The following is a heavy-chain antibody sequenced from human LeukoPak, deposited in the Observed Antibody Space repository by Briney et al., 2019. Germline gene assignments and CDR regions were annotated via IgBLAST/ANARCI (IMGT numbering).Heavy chain of an antibody. Sequence: PGGSLRLSCAASGFTFSSYSMNWVRQAPGKGLEWVSSISSSSSYIYYADSVKGRFTISRDNAKNSLYLQMNSLRAEDTAVYYCARDLNRIFGVVTSDYWGQGTLVTVSS. J-gene: IGHJ4*02. CDR1: GFTFSSYS. CDR3: ARDLNRIFGVVTSDY. D-gene: IGHD3-3*01. V-gene: IGHV3-21*01. CDR2: ISSSSSYI.